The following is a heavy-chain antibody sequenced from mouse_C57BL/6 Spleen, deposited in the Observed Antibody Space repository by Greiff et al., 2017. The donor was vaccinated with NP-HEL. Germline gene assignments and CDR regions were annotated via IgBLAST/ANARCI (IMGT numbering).Heavy chain of an antibody. Sequence: VKLMESGAELVRPGASVTLSCKASGYTFTDYEMHWVKQTPVHGLEWIGAIDPETGGTAYNQKFKGKAILTADKSSSTAYMELRSLTSEDSAVYYCTRMGLGVTTADYWGQGTTLTVSS. J-gene: IGHJ2*01. CDR3: TRMGLGVTTADY. D-gene: IGHD1-2*01. V-gene: IGHV1-15*01. CDR2: IDPETGGT. CDR1: GYTFTDYE.